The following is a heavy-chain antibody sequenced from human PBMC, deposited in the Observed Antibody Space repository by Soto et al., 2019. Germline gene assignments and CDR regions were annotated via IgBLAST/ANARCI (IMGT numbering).Heavy chain of an antibody. J-gene: IGHJ2*01. CDR2: ISGSGGST. CDR1: GFTFSSYA. D-gene: IGHD3-3*01. Sequence: GGSLRLSCAASGFTFSSYAMSWVRQAPGKGLEWVSAISGSGGSTYYADSVKGRFTISRDNSKNTLYQQMNSLRADDTAVYYCAKDQALYYDWYFDLWGRGTLVTVSS. CDR3: AKDQALYYDWYFDL. V-gene: IGHV3-23*01.